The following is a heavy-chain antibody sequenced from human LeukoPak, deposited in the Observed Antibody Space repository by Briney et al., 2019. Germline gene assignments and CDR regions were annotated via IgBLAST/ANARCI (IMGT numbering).Heavy chain of an antibody. D-gene: IGHD5-18*01. CDR1: GGSISSSSYY. CDR3: ALGYGYDY. J-gene: IGHJ4*02. CDR2: IYYSGST. Sequence: SETLSLTCTVSGGSISSSSYYWGWIRQPPGKGLEWIGSIYYSGSTYYNPSLKSRVTISVDTSKNQFSLKLSSVTAADTAVYYCALGYGYDYWGQGTLVTVSS. V-gene: IGHV4-39*07.